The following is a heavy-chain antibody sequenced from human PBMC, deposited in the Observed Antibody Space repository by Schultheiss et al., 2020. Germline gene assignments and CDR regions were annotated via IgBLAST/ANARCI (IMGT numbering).Heavy chain of an antibody. CDR2: ISAYNGNT. CDR1: GGTFSSYA. V-gene: IGHV1-18*01. D-gene: IGHD2-2*01. CDR3: ARVRGYCSSTSCYYYYYGMDV. J-gene: IGHJ6*02. Sequence: ASVKVSCKASGGTFSSYAISWVRQAPGQGLEWMGGISAYNGNTNYAQKLQGRVTMTTDTSTSTAYMELRSLRSDDTAVYYCARVRGYCSSTSCYYYYYGMDVWGQGTTVTVSS.